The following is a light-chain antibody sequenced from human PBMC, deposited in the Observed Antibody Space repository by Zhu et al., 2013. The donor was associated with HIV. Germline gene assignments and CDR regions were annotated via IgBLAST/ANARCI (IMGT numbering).Light chain of an antibody. V-gene: IGLV3-19*01. CDR1: SLRTSY. Sequence: SSELTQDPAVSVALGQTVRITCQGDSLRTSYASWFHQKPGQAPVLVINDSTDRPSGIPDRFSGSSSGNTASLTITGAQAEDEADYYCNSRDSSGNHLLFGGGTKLTVL. CDR3: NSRDSSGNHLL. CDR2: DST. J-gene: IGLJ2*01.